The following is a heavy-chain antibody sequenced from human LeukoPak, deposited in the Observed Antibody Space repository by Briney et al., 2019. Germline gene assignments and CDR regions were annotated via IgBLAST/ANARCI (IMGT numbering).Heavy chain of an antibody. J-gene: IGHJ4*02. D-gene: IGHD1-26*01. CDR1: GFTFSSYA. Sequence: GRSLRLSWAASGFTFSSYAMSWVRQAPGKGLEWVSAISGSGGSTYYANSVKGRFTISRDNSKNTLYLQMNSLRAEDTAVYYCARDSGSYYNYFDYWGQGTLVTVSS. CDR2: ISGSGGST. CDR3: ARDSGSYYNYFDY. V-gene: IGHV3-23*01.